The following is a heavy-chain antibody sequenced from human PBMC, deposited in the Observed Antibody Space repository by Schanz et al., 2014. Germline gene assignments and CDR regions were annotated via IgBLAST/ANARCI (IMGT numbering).Heavy chain of an antibody. J-gene: IGHJ4*02. D-gene: IGHD3-10*01. CDR1: GFTFSSYS. CDR3: ARANYRRKINFDY. Sequence: VQLVESGGGLVKPGGSLRLSCAASGFTFSSYSMNWVRQAPGKGLEWVSSISSSSSYIYYADSVKGRFTMSRDNSKNTLYLQMNSLRAEDTAVYYCARANYRRKINFDYWGRGTLVTVSS. V-gene: IGHV3-21*01. CDR2: ISSSSSYI.